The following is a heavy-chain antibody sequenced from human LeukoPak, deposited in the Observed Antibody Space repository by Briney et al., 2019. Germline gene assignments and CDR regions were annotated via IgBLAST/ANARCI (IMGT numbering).Heavy chain of an antibody. CDR3: AKEHYDSSGYYRDAFDI. Sequence: GGSLRLSCAVSGFIFSSYWMHWVRQAPGKGLVWVARINSDGSSTNYADSVKGRFTISRDNSKNTLYLQMNSLRAEDTAVYYCAKEHYDSSGYYRDAFDIWGQGTMVTVSS. D-gene: IGHD3-22*01. CDR2: INSDGSST. J-gene: IGHJ3*02. V-gene: IGHV3-74*01. CDR1: GFIFSSYW.